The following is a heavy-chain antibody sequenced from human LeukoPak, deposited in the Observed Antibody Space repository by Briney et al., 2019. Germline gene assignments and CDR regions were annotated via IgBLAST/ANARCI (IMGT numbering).Heavy chain of an antibody. CDR2: TSSSGSYI. CDR3: ARGEYGIVAAGNDY. V-gene: IGHV3-21*01. Sequence: GGSLRLSCAASGFSFSDYAMNWFRQAPGKGLEWVSSTSSSGSYIFYADSVKGRFTISRDNSKNTLYLQMNSLGAEDTAVYYCARGEYGIVAAGNDYWGQGTLVTVSS. J-gene: IGHJ4*02. D-gene: IGHD1-26*01. CDR1: GFSFSDYA.